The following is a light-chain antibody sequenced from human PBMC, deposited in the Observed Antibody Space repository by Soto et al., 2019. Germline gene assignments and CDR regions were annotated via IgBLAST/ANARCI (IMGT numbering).Light chain of an antibody. CDR2: DAS. V-gene: IGKV1-5*01. J-gene: IGKJ1*01. Sequence: DIQTTQSPSTLSASVGDRVTITCRASQSVSSWLAWYQQKPGKAPKLLIYDASTLERGVPSRFSGSGSGTEFTLTISSLQPDDFAIYYCQQYNSYSTFGQGTKVDIK. CDR1: QSVSSW. CDR3: QQYNSYST.